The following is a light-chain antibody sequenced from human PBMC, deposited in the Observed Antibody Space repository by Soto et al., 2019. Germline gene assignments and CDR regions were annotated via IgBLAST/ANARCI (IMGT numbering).Light chain of an antibody. Sequence: IVMTQSPVTLSVSPGESATLSCRASQSVSSNLAWHQQKPGQAPRILMYDASTRATGISARFSGSGSGTEFTLTISSLQSEDFAVYYCQQYHNWPITFGQGTRLEIK. J-gene: IGKJ5*01. CDR2: DAS. CDR3: QQYHNWPIT. V-gene: IGKV3-15*01. CDR1: QSVSSN.